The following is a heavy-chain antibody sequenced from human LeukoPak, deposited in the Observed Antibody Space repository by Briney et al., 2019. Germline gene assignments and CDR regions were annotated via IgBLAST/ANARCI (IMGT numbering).Heavy chain of an antibody. V-gene: IGHV4-4*07. J-gene: IGHJ4*02. CDR1: GGSISSYY. D-gene: IGHD3-22*01. CDR3: ARRGHYYDSSGYYSN. CDR2: IYTSGST. Sequence: SETLSLTCTVSGGSISSYYWSWIRQPAGKGLEWIGRIYTSGSTNYNPSPKSRVTMAVDTSKTQFSLKLSSVTAAHTAVYYCARRGHYYDSSGYYSNWGQGTLVTVSS.